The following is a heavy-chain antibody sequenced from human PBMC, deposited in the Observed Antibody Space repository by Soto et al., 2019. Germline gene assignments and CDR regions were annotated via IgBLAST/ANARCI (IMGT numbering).Heavy chain of an antibody. Sequence: GGSLRLSCAASGFTFSGYSMNWVRQAPGKGLEWVSYISSLSSPRYYAESVEGRFIISRDNAKNSLYLQMNSLRDEDTAVYFCAREDILGARSFDYWGQGALVTVSS. V-gene: IGHV3-48*02. J-gene: IGHJ4*02. CDR2: ISSLSSPR. D-gene: IGHD1-26*01. CDR1: GFTFSGYS. CDR3: AREDILGARSFDY.